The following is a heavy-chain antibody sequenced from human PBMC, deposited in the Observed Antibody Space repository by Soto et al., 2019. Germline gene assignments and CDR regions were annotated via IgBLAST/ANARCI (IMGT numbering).Heavy chain of an antibody. CDR3: ARGRGLYNSGRSQLDS. Sequence: GASVKVSCKASGGTFSSYAISWVRQAPGQGLEWMGGIIPRFGTTNFAPTLQGRVTITADQSMNTVYMELSSLRSEDTALYYCARGRGLYNSGRSQLDSWGQGTLVTVSS. CDR1: GGTFSSYA. CDR2: IIPRFGTT. D-gene: IGHD1-1*01. J-gene: IGHJ4*02. V-gene: IGHV1-69*13.